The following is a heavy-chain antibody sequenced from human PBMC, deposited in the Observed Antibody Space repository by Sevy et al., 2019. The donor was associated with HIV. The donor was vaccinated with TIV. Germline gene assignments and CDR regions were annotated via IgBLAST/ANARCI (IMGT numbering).Heavy chain of an antibody. CDR2: ISSSSSAL. CDR1: GFTFSSYS. V-gene: IGHV3-48*02. Sequence: GGSLRLSCAASGFTFSSYSMNWVRQAPGKGLEWLSYISSSSSALYYADSVKGRFTISRDNAKNSLYLQMNSLRDEDTAVYFCARVQYYHYVWGSYRYDYWGQGTLVTVSS. D-gene: IGHD3-16*02. J-gene: IGHJ4*02. CDR3: ARVQYYHYVWGSYRYDY.